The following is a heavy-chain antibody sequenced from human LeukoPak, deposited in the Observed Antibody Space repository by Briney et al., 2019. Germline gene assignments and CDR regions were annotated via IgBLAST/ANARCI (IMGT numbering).Heavy chain of an antibody. CDR3: ARDGSGGYYYFDY. CDR2: INHSGST. D-gene: IGHD6-19*01. CDR1: GWSFSGYS. V-gene: IGHV4-34*01. J-gene: IGHJ4*02. Sequence: SETLSLTCAVSGWSFSGYSLRWIRQPPGKGLEWIGEINHSGSTNYNPSLKSRVTISVDTSKNQFSLKLSSVTAADTAVYYCARDGSGGYYYFDYWGQGTLVTVSS.